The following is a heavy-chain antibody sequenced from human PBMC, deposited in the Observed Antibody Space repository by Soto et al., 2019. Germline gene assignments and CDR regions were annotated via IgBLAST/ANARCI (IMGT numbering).Heavy chain of an antibody. CDR1: GFAFSTYV. CDR3: ARVRAGWGLASDI. J-gene: IGHJ3*02. Sequence: QVQLVESGGGVVQPGRSLRLSCAASGFAFSTYVMHWVRQAPGKGLEWMALIWFDGSKEHYADSVKGRFTISRDNSKNTLYLEMNSLRAEDTAVYYCARVRAGWGLASDICGQGTMVTVSS. V-gene: IGHV3-33*01. D-gene: IGHD6-19*01. CDR2: IWFDGSKE.